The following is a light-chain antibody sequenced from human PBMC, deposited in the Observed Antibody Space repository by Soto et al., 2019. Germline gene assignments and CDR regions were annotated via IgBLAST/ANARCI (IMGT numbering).Light chain of an antibody. J-gene: IGLJ2*01. CDR2: RNS. V-gene: IGLV1-40*01. CDR1: NSNIGAGFD. CDR3: QSFWV. Sequence: QSVLTQPPSVSGAPGQRVTISCTGSNSNIGAGFDVHWYQQFPGTAPKLLIYRNSQRPSGVPDRFSGSKSVTSASLAITGLQAEDEADYYCQSFWVFGGGTKLTVL.